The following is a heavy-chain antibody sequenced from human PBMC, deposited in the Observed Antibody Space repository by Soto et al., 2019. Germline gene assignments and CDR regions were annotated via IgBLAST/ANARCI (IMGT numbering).Heavy chain of an antibody. CDR2: INPSGGST. J-gene: IGHJ4*02. CDR3: ARVARYSREYDY. D-gene: IGHD6-13*01. CDR1: GGTFSSYA. Sequence: QVQLVQSGAEVKKPGSSVKVSCKASGGTFSSYAISWVRQAPGQGLEWMGIINPSGGSTSYAQKFQGRVTMTRDTSTSTVYMELSSLRSEDTAVYYCARVARYSREYDYWGQGTLVTVSS. V-gene: IGHV1-46*01.